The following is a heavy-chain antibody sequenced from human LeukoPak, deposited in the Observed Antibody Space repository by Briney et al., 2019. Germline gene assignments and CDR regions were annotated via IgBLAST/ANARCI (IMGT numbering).Heavy chain of an antibody. CDR1: GYTFTGYY. D-gene: IGHD6-19*01. CDR2: INPNSGGT. V-gene: IGHV1-2*02. CDR3: ARDRRWLGNDAFDI. Sequence: ASVKVSCKASGYTFTGYYMHWVRQAPGQGLEWMGWINPNSGGTNYAQKFQGRVTMTRDTSISTAYMELSRLRSDDTAVYYCARDRRWLGNDAFDIWGQGTMVTVSS. J-gene: IGHJ3*02.